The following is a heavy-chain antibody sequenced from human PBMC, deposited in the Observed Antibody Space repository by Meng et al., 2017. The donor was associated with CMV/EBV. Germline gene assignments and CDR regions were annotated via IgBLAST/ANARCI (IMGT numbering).Heavy chain of an antibody. CDR3: ARGVYDFWSGYYPKYYFDY. Sequence: GSLRLSCAVYGGSFSGYYWSWIRQPPGKGLEWIGEINHSGSTNYNPSLKSRVTISVDTSKNQFSLKLSSVTAADTAVYYCARGVYDFWSGYYPKYYFDYWGQGTLVTVSS. CDR1: GGSFSGYY. V-gene: IGHV4-34*01. D-gene: IGHD3-3*01. J-gene: IGHJ4*02. CDR2: INHSGST.